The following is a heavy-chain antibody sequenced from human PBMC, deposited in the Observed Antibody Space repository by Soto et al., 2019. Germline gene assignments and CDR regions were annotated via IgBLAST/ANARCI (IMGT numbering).Heavy chain of an antibody. V-gene: IGHV5-10-1*01. CDR3: ARQISDSGTGPNFQYYFDS. CDR1: EYSFVGLG. CDR2: IDPSDSQT. Sequence: PVQSLRVSWNVSEYSFVGLGVTCVRKKKGKGLEWMGRIDPSDSQTYYSPSFRGHVTISVTKSITTVFLQWSSLRASDTAMYYCARQISDSGTGPNFQYYFDSWGQGTPVTVYS. D-gene: IGHD6-13*01. J-gene: IGHJ4*02.